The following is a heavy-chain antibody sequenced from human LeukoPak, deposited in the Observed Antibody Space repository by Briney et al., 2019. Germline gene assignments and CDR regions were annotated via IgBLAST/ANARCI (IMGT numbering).Heavy chain of an antibody. V-gene: IGHV1-2*02. J-gene: IGHJ5*02. CDR3: AREVYCSSNSCHNWVDP. CDR1: GYTFTGYY. CDR2: INPNSGGT. Sequence: ASVKVSCKASGYTFTGYYMHWVRQAPGQGLEWMGWINPNSGGTTYAQKFQGRVTMTRDTSISTAYMELSRLRSDDTAVYYCAREVYCSSNSCHNWVDPWGQGTLVTVSS. D-gene: IGHD2-2*01.